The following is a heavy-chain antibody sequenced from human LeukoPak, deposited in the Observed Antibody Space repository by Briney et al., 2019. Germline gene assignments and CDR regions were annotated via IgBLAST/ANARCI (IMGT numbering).Heavy chain of an antibody. Sequence: GESLRLSCAASGFTFSSYAMSGVPQAPGKGLWGVSTINGSGGRRYYADSVKGRCTLSRDNSKNPLYLQMNSLRAEDTAVYYCAISTYYDILTGYHGMDVWGQGTAVTLFS. CDR2: INGSGGRR. J-gene: IGHJ6*02. CDR3: AISTYYDILTGYHGMDV. D-gene: IGHD3-9*01. CDR1: GFTFSSYA. V-gene: IGHV3-23*01.